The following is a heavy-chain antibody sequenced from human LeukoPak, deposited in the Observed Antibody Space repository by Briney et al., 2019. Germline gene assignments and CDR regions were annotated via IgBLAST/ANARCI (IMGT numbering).Heavy chain of an antibody. J-gene: IGHJ4*02. Sequence: SDTLSLTCTVSGVHLSSYYWLWIRQPPAKGREGVGYIYYSGSTHYNHSLKSRDSISVDTSNDQVSLKLSSVTAAHTAVCYCARDRGGSCYFDYWGQGTLVNVSS. D-gene: IGHD1-26*01. CDR3: ARDRGGSCYFDY. V-gene: IGHV4-59*01. CDR1: GVHLSSYY. CDR2: IYYSGST.